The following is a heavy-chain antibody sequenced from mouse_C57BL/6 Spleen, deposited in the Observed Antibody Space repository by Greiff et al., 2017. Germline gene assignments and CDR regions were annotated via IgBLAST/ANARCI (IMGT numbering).Heavy chain of an antibody. J-gene: IGHJ3*01. V-gene: IGHV1-69*01. D-gene: IGHD4-1*01. CDR2: IDPSDSYT. CDR1: GYTFTSYW. Sequence: QVQLQQPGAELVMPGASVKLSCKASGYTFTSYWMHWVKQRPGQGLEWIGEIDPSDSYTNYNQKFKGKSTLTVDKSSSTAYMQLSSLTSEDSAVYYCARTASSWGFAYWGQGTLVTVSA. CDR3: ARTASSWGFAY.